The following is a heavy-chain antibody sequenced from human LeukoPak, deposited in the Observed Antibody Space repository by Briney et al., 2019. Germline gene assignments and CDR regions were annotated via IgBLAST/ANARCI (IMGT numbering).Heavy chain of an antibody. CDR3: AAKYSSSWYQSMDAFDI. V-gene: IGHV3-21*01. CDR1: GFTISDYY. D-gene: IGHD6-13*01. J-gene: IGHJ3*02. CDR2: ISSSSSYI. Sequence: GGSLRLSCAASGFTISDYYMNWIRQAPGKGLEWVSSISSSSSYIYYADSVKGRFTISRDNAKNSLYLQMNSLRAEDTAVYYCAAKYSSSWYQSMDAFDIWGQGTMVTVSS.